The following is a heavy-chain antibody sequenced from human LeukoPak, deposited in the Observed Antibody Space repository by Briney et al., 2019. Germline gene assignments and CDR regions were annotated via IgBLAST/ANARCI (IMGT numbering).Heavy chain of an antibody. Sequence: PSETLSLTCTVSGGSNSSYYWSWIRQPPGKGLEWIGYIYTSGSTNYNPSLKSRVTISVDTSKNQFSLKLSSVTAADTAVYYCARSETGYDSSGYYPIAFDIWGQGTMVTVSS. D-gene: IGHD3-22*01. CDR1: GGSNSSYY. CDR2: IYTSGST. J-gene: IGHJ3*02. V-gene: IGHV4-4*09. CDR3: ARSETGYDSSGYYPIAFDI.